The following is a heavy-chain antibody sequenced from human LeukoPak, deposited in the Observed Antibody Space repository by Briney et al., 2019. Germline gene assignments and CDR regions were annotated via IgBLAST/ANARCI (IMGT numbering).Heavy chain of an antibody. J-gene: IGHJ6*02. V-gene: IGHV4-34*01. Sequence: PSETLSLTCAVYGGSFSGYYWSWIRQPPGKGLEWIGEINHSGSTNYSPSLKSRVTISVDTSKNQFSLKLSSVTAADTAVYYCARSARYCSGGSCYSVHGGPYYYYGMDVWGQGTTVTVSS. D-gene: IGHD2-15*01. CDR3: ARSARYCSGGSCYSVHGGPYYYYGMDV. CDR1: GGSFSGYY. CDR2: INHSGST.